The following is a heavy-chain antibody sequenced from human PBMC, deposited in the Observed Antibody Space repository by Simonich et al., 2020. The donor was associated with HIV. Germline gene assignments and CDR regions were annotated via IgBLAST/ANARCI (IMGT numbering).Heavy chain of an antibody. CDR1: GGSFSVYY. D-gene: IGHD4-17*01. Sequence: QVQLQQWGAGLLKPSETLSLTCAVYGGSFSVYYWSWIRQPPGKGLEWIGEINHSGSTNYNPSLKSRVTISVDTSKNQFSLKLSSVTAADTAVYYCARRHPITVTTPYFDYWGQGTLVTVSS. CDR3: ARRHPITVTTPYFDY. CDR2: INHSGST. V-gene: IGHV4-34*01. J-gene: IGHJ4*02.